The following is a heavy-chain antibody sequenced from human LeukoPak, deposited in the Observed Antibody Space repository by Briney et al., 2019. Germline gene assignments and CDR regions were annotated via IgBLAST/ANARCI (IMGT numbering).Heavy chain of an antibody. CDR2: ISYDGSNK. D-gene: IGHD2-2*01. CDR1: GFSFNSYP. CDR3: AKGALVPAAMFVY. Sequence: GRSLRLSCAASGFSFNSYPMHWVRQAPGKGLEWVAVISYDGSNKYYADSVKGRFTISRDNSKNTLYLQMNSLRAEDTAVYYCAKGALVPAAMFVYWGQGTLVTVSS. J-gene: IGHJ4*02. V-gene: IGHV3-30*04.